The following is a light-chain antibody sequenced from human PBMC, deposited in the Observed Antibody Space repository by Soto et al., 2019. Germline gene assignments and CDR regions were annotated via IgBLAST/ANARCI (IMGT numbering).Light chain of an antibody. CDR2: GAT. CDR1: STVDSIY. CDR3: QQYNSYSWT. J-gene: IGKJ1*01. V-gene: IGKV3-20*01. Sequence: ETVLTQSPGTLSLSPGERASLSCRASSTVDSIYLAWYQQKPGQAPRLLIYGATNRATGIPDRFSGSGSGTEFTLTISSLQPDDFATYYCQQYNSYSWTFGQGTKVDI.